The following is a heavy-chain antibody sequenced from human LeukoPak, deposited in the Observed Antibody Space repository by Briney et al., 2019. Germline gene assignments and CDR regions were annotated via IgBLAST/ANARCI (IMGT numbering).Heavy chain of an antibody. CDR1: GGSISSGDYY. CDR2: IYYSGST. V-gene: IGHV4-61*08. CDR3: AGLRRLWFGELSDIDY. D-gene: IGHD3-10*01. J-gene: IGHJ4*02. Sequence: PSETLSLTCTVSGGSISSGDYYWSWIRQPPGKGLEWIGYIYYSGSTYYNSSLKSRVTISVDTSKNQFSLKLSSVTAADTAVYYCAGLRRLWFGELSDIDYWGQGTLVTVSS.